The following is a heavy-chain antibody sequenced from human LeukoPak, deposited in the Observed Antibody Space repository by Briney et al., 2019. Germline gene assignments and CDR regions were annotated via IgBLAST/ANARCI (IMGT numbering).Heavy chain of an antibody. V-gene: IGHV1-2*02. J-gene: IGHJ4*02. CDR2: INPKRGDT. D-gene: IGHD6-19*01. CDR3: ARDWGMVAGTAGDY. Sequence: GASVKVSCKTSGFTFTGYYIRWLRQAPGQGLEWMGWINPKRGDTNHAPKFQGTVTMTRDTSISTAYMGLSSLRSDDTAVYYCARDWGMVAGTAGDYWGQGTLVTVSS. CDR1: GFTFTGYY.